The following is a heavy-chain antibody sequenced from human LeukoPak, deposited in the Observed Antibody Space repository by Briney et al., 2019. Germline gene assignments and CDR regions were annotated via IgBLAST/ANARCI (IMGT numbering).Heavy chain of an antibody. V-gene: IGHV4-59*01. CDR1: GGSFSGYY. CDR3: ARLGVVPAAIGWFDP. J-gene: IGHJ5*02. D-gene: IGHD2-2*01. CDR2: IYYSGST. Sequence: SETLSLTCAVYGGSFSGYYWSWIRQPPGKGLEWIGYIYYSGSTNYNPSLKSRVTISVDTSKNQFSLKLSSVTAADTAVYYCARLGVVPAAIGWFDPWGQGTLVTVSS.